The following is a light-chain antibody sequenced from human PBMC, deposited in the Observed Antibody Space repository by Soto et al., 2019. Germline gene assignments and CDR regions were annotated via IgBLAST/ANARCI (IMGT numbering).Light chain of an antibody. Sequence: QSVLTQPASVPGSLGQSTTISCIGSSDNIGSYNLVSWYQQKPGKAPKIIIFEGSKRPSGVSNRFSGSRSGNTASLTISGLQAEDEADYYCCSFAGTGTQYVFGTGTKVTVL. J-gene: IGLJ1*01. V-gene: IGLV2-23*01. CDR2: EGS. CDR3: CSFAGTGTQYV. CDR1: SDNIGSYNL.